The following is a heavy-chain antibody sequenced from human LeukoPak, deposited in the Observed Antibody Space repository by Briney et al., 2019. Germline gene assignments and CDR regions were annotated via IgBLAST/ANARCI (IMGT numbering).Heavy chain of an antibody. V-gene: IGHV3-23*01. CDR1: GFTFSSYA. CDR3: AKARSGSSSSCYNY. CDR2: ISGSGGST. Sequence: GGSLRLSCAASGFTFSSYAMSWVRQAPGKGLEWVSAISGSGGSTYYADSVKGRFTISRDNSKNTLYLQMNSLRAEDTAVYYCAKARSGSSSSCYNYWGQGTLVTVSS. J-gene: IGHJ4*02. D-gene: IGHD2-2*02.